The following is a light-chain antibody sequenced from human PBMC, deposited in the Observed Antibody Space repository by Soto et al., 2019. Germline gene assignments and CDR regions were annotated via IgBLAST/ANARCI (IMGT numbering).Light chain of an antibody. V-gene: IGKV1-39*01. CDR2: AAS. CDR1: QGISTF. CDR3: QQCYATVRT. J-gene: IGKJ4*01. Sequence: DIQMTQSPSSLSTSVGDRVTITCRASQGISTFLNWYQQKPGQAPRLLIYAASRLQSGVPARFSGSGAETDFTLTISSLQPEDFGIYYCQQCYATVRTFGGGTKVEIK.